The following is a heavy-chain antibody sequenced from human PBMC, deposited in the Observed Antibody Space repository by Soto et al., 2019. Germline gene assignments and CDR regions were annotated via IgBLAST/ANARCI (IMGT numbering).Heavy chain of an antibody. CDR2: IRSKVNTYAT. V-gene: IGHV3-73*02. CDR1: GFTFSDSA. D-gene: IGHD5-18*01. CDR3: TRRRDWTAMDPLDY. Sequence: EVQLVESGGGLVQPGGSLKLSCAASGFTFSDSAMHWVRQASGKGPEWVGRIRSKVNTYATAYAESVKGRFTISRDDSMNTAYLQMNSLKTEDPAVYYCTRRRDWTAMDPLDYWGQGTLVTVSS. J-gene: IGHJ4*02.